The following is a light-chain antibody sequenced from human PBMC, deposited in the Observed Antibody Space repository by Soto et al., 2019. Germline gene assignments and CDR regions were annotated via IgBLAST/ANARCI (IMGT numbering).Light chain of an antibody. J-gene: IGLJ2*01. CDR2: DVT. V-gene: IGLV2-14*01. Sequence: QSALTRPASVSGSPGQSITISCTGTSSDVGGYNYVSWYQQHPGKAPKLMIFDVTYRPSGVSNRFSGSKSGNTASLTISGLQPEDEADYYCISYTSSSTLEVFGGGTKLTVL. CDR3: ISYTSSSTLEV. CDR1: SSDVGGYNY.